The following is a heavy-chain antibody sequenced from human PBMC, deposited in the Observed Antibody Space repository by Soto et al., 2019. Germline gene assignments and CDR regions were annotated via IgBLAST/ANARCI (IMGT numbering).Heavy chain of an antibody. D-gene: IGHD3-22*01. Sequence: PGGSLRLSCAASGFTFSSYAMSWVRQAPGKGLEWVSAISGSGGSTYYADSVKGRFTISRDNSKNTLYLQMNSLRAEDTAVYYCAKSGQDYYDSSGYSLLFDYWGQGTLVTVSS. V-gene: IGHV3-23*01. CDR1: GFTFSSYA. J-gene: IGHJ4*02. CDR2: ISGSGGST. CDR3: AKSGQDYYDSSGYSLLFDY.